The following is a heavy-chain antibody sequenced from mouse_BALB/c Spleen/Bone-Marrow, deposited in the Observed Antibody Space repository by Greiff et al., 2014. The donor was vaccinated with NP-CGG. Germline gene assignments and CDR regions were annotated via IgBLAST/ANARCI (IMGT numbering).Heavy chain of an antibody. J-gene: IGHJ4*01. Sequence: DVKLQESGAELVKPGASVKLSCTASGFNIKDTFMNWVKQRPEQGLEWIGRIDPANDNTEYDPKFQGKATITTDTSSNTAYLQXXXLTSEDTAVYYCARWLVRMDYWGQGTSVTVSS. CDR3: ARWLVRMDY. D-gene: IGHD2-3*01. CDR1: GFNIKDTF. V-gene: IGHV14-3*02. CDR2: IDPANDNT.